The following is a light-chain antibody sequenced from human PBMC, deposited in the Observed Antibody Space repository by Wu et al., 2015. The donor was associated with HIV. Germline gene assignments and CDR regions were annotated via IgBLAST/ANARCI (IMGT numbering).Light chain of an antibody. CDR1: QGISSY. Sequence: DIQLTQSPSFLSASVGDRVTITCRASQGISSYLAWYQQKPGKAPKLLIYKASSLESGVPSRFSGSGSGTEFTLTISSLQPDDFATYYCQQYNTYSALRTFGQGTKVEIK. CDR2: KAS. J-gene: IGKJ1*01. V-gene: IGKV1-5*03. CDR3: QQYNTYSALRT.